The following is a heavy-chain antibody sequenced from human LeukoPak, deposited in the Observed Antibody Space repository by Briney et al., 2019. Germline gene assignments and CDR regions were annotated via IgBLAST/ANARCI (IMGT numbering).Heavy chain of an antibody. Sequence: PSETLSLTCTVSGGSISSYYWSWIRQSPGKGLEWIGVISPKGITYYNPSLRGRVSISPDTSKNQFSLRLSSMTATDTAMYYCARVPGVYFDFSIGFGSGWLDPWGQGILVTVSS. CDR3: ARVPGVYFDFSIGFGSGWLDP. D-gene: IGHD3-3*01. CDR2: ISPKGIT. CDR1: GGSISSYY. V-gene: IGHV4-4*09. J-gene: IGHJ5*02.